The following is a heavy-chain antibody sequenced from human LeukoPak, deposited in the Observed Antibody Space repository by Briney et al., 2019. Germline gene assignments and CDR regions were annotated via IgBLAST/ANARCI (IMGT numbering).Heavy chain of an antibody. CDR2: ISGGGGST. Sequence: GGSLRLSCAASRFTLTNYAMSWVRQAPGKGLEWVSTISGGGGSTYYADSVKGRFTISRDNSKNTLYLQMNSLRAEDSAVYYCAKGVYSSGYYYYFDYWGQGTLVTVSS. CDR1: RFTLTNYA. J-gene: IGHJ4*02. CDR3: AKGVYSSGYYYYFDY. V-gene: IGHV3-23*01. D-gene: IGHD3-22*01.